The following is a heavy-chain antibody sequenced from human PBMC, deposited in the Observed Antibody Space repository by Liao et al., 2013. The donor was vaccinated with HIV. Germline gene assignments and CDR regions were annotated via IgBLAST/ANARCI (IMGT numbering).Heavy chain of an antibody. CDR2: IYYSGST. V-gene: IGHV4-30-4*01. D-gene: IGHD3-10*01. Sequence: QVQLQESGPGLVRPSQTLSLTCTVSGGSISSGDYYWSWIRQPPGKDLEWIGYIYYSGSTYYNPSLKSRVTISVDTSKNQFSLKLSSVTAADTAVYYCARVMAGGSGSYTNDAFDIWGQGTMVTVSS. CDR3: ARVMAGGSGSYTNDAFDI. CDR1: GGSISSGDYY. J-gene: IGHJ3*02.